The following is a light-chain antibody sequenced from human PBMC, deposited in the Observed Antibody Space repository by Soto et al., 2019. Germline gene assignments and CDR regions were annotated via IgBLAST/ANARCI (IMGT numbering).Light chain of an antibody. CDR3: AAWDDSLSGPV. Sequence: QSVLTQPPSASGTPGQRVTISCSGSSSNIGSNYVYWYQQLPGTAPKLLIYRNNQRPSGVPDRFSGSKSGTSASLAIRGLRSEDAADYYCAAWDDSLSGPVFGGGTQLTVL. CDR2: RNN. J-gene: IGLJ3*02. CDR1: SSNIGSNY. V-gene: IGLV1-47*01.